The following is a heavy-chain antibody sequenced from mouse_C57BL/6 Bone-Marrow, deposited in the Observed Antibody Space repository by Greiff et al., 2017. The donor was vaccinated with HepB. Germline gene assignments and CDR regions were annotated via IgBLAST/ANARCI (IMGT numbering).Heavy chain of an antibody. CDR3: ARGGGYGNLGVCYAMDY. J-gene: IGHJ4*01. CDR1: GYTFTTYP. CDR2: FHPYNDDT. V-gene: IGHV1-47*01. Sequence: QVQLQQSGAELVKPGASVKMSCKASGYTFTTYPIEWMKQNHGKSLEWIGNFHPYNDDTKYNEKFKGKATLTVEKSSSTVYLELSRLTSDDSAFYYCARGGGYGNLGVCYAMDYWGQGTSVTVSS. D-gene: IGHD2-1*01.